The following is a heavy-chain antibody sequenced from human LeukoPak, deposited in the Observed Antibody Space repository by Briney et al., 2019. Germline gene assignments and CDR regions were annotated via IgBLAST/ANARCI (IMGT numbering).Heavy chain of an antibody. CDR3: AKEKRSNSFSDFDY. J-gene: IGHJ4*02. CDR1: GFTFDEYA. V-gene: IGHV3-43*02. CDR2: TSGDGGAT. Sequence: QSGGSLRLSCAASGFTFDEYAIHWVRHAPGKGVEWLSVTSGDGGATDYADSVKGRFTISRDNSKSSLYLQINSLRTEDTALYYCAKEKRSNSFSDFDYWGQGTLVTVSS. D-gene: IGHD2-2*01.